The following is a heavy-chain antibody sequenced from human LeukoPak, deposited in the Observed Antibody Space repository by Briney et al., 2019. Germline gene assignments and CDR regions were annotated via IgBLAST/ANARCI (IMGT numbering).Heavy chain of an antibody. D-gene: IGHD2-8*01. CDR2: ISYDGSNK. V-gene: IGHV3-30-3*01. J-gene: IGHJ4*02. CDR3: ARGLNPGGCTNGVCYRAPFDY. CDR1: GFTFSSYA. Sequence: GGSLRLSCAASGFTFSSYAMHWVRQAPGKGLEWVAVISYDGSNKYYADSVKGRFTISRDNSKNTLYLQMNSLRAEDTAVYYCARGLNPGGCTNGVCYRAPFDYWGQGTLVTVPS.